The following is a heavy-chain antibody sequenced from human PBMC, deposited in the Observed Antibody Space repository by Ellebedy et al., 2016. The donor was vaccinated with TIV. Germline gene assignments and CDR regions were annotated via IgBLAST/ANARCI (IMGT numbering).Heavy chain of an antibody. CDR3: VKVLFAFGEFESPFDP. Sequence: GESLKISCAASGFTFHSYGMHWVRQAPGKGLEWVTFIRYDGSDKYYADSVKGRFTVSRDNSKNTLTLQMNSLRPEDTAVYYCVKVLFAFGEFESPFDPWGQGTLVIVSS. V-gene: IGHV3-30*02. J-gene: IGHJ5*02. CDR1: GFTFHSYG. D-gene: IGHD3-10*01. CDR2: IRYDGSDK.